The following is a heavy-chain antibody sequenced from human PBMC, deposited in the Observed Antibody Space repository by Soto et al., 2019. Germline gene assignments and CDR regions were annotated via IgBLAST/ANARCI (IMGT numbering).Heavy chain of an antibody. CDR2: IWHDGSNK. CDR1: GFTFRYYG. J-gene: IGHJ3*02. Sequence: QVQLVESGGGVVQPGRSLRLSCAASGFTFRYYGMHWVRQAPGKGLEWVATIWHDGSNKFYADSAKGRFTVSRGSSKNTLDPEMNSLRAEDTALYYCAKDGRRYSKADQDGFDIWGQGTMVTVSS. CDR3: AKDGRRYSKADQDGFDI. V-gene: IGHV3-33*06. D-gene: IGHD6-13*01.